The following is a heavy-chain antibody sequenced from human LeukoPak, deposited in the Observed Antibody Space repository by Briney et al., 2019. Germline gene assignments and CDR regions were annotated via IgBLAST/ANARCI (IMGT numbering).Heavy chain of an antibody. J-gene: IGHJ4*02. D-gene: IGHD2/OR15-2a*01. CDR2: SRGKVDGGTT. CDR3: TAGALS. Sequence: GGSLRLSCAASGLTFINAWMIWVRQAPGKGLEWFGRSRGKVDGGTTYYAAPVKGRFTISRDDSKNTLYLQMNSLQIEDTALYYCTAGALSWGQGTLVIVSS. CDR1: GLTFINAW. V-gene: IGHV3-15*01.